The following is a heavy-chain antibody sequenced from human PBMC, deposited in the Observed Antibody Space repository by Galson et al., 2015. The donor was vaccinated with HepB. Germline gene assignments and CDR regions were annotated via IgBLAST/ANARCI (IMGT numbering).Heavy chain of an antibody. J-gene: IGHJ3*02. CDR1: GFTFSDYY. CDR2: ISSSGSTI. Sequence: SLRLSCAASGFTFSDYYMSWIRQAPGKGLEWVSYISSSGSTIYYADSVKGRFTISRDNAKNSLYLQMNSLRAEDTAVYYCARFAHQLLNHDAFDIWGQGTMVTVSS. V-gene: IGHV3-11*01. D-gene: IGHD2-2*02. CDR3: ARFAHQLLNHDAFDI.